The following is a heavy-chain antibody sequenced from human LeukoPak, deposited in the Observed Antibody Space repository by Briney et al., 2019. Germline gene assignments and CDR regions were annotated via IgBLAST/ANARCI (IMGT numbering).Heavy chain of an antibody. CDR3: ASYPAMVRGVTGFDY. CDR2: IYPGDSDT. CDR1: GYSFTSYW. J-gene: IGHJ4*02. D-gene: IGHD3-10*01. Sequence: GESLQISCQGSGYSFTSYWIGWVRQMPGEGLEWMGIIYPGDSDTRYSPSFQGQVTISADKSISTAYLQWSSLKASDTAMYYCASYPAMVRGVTGFDYWGQGTLVTVSS. V-gene: IGHV5-51*01.